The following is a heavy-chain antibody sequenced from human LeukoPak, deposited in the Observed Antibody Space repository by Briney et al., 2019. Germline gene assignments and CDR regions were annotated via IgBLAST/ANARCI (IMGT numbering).Heavy chain of an antibody. CDR2: ISSSSYI. CDR1: GFTFSSYS. Sequence: GGSLRLSCAASGFTFSSYSMNWVRQAPGKGLEWVSSISSSSYIYYADSVKGRFTISRDNAKNSLYLQMNSLRAEDTAVYYCARGDCSSTSCYGYYYYYGMDVWGQGTTVTVSS. J-gene: IGHJ6*02. D-gene: IGHD2-2*01. V-gene: IGHV3-21*01. CDR3: ARGDCSSTSCYGYYYYYGMDV.